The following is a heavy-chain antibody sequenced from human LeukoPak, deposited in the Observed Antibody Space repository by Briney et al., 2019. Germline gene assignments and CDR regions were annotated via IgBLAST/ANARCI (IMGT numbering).Heavy chain of an antibody. Sequence: PGGSLRLSCSASGFTFSSYAMHWVRQAPGEGREYVSAISSNGGSTYYADSVKGRFTISRDNSKNTLYLQMSSLRAEDTAVYYCVRGKKYYYDSSGYYFDYWGQGTLVTVSS. V-gene: IGHV3-64D*06. CDR2: ISSNGGST. J-gene: IGHJ4*02. CDR1: GFTFSSYA. CDR3: VRGKKYYYDSSGYYFDY. D-gene: IGHD3-22*01.